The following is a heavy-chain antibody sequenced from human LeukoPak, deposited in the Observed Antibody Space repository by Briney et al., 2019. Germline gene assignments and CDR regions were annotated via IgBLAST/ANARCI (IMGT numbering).Heavy chain of an antibody. Sequence: GGSLRLSCAASGFTFSSYAMSWVRQAPGKGLEWVSTISGSGGSTYYADSVKGQFTISRDNSKNTLYLQMNSRRAEDTAVYYCAKDSAPSVLGYWGQGTLVTVSS. CDR1: GFTFSSYA. J-gene: IGHJ4*02. CDR3: AKDSAPSVLGY. CDR2: ISGSGGST. V-gene: IGHV3-23*01. D-gene: IGHD1-1*01.